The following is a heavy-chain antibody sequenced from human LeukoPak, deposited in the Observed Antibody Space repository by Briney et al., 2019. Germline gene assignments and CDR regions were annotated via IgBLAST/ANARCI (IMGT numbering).Heavy chain of an antibody. CDR1: GFTFSSYA. CDR2: ICGRGVST. CDR3: AIAQASCGGDCYYSYYYGMDV. Sequence: GGSLRLSCAASGFTFSSYAMSWVRQAPGKGLERVSVICGRGVSTYYAASVKGRFTISRDNSTNALYLQMNSLRAEDTAVYYCAIAQASCGGDCYYSYYYGMDVWGQGTTVTVSS. D-gene: IGHD2-21*02. V-gene: IGHV3-23*01. J-gene: IGHJ6*02.